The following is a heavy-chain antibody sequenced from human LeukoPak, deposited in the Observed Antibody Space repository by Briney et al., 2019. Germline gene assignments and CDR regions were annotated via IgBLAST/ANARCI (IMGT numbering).Heavy chain of an antibody. CDR2: IYYSGST. J-gene: IGHJ6*03. CDR3: ARVYYDFWSGHRTNYYMDV. D-gene: IGHD3-3*01. Sequence: SETLSLTCTVSGGSISSYYWSWIRQPPGKGLEWIGYIYYSGSTNYNPSLKSRVTISADTSKNQFSLKLSSVTAADTAVYYCARVYYDFWSGHRTNYYMDVWGKGTTVTVSS. V-gene: IGHV4-59*01. CDR1: GGSISSYY.